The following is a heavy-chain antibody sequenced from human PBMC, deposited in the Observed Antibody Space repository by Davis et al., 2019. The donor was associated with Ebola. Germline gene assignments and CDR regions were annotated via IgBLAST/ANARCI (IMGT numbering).Heavy chain of an antibody. D-gene: IGHD2-2*01. J-gene: IGHJ4*02. V-gene: IGHV3-64D*06. CDR3: VKGYCLSTVCQPGH. CDR1: GFSFSSYA. Sequence: GESLKISCSASGFSFSSYAMHWVRQPPGKGLEYVSGISSNGGSKSYADSVKGRFTISRDNSKNTLFLQMSSLRVEDSAVYYCVKGYCLSTVCQPGHWGQGTLVTVSS. CDR2: ISSNGGSK.